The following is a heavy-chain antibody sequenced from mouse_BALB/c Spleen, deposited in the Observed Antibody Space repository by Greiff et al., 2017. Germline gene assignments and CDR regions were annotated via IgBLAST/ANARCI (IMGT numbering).Heavy chain of an antibody. D-gene: IGHD1-1*01. CDR3: ARSTYYYGSSYKGYAMDY. CDR1: GYTFTSYY. Sequence: QVHVKQSGPELVKPGASVRISCKASGYTFTSYYIHWVKQRPGQGLEWIGWIYPGNVNTKYNEKFKGKATLTADKSSSTAYMQLSSLTSEDSAVYFCARSTYYYGSSYKGYAMDYWGQGTSVTVSS. V-gene: IGHV1S56*01. CDR2: IYPGNVNT. J-gene: IGHJ4*01.